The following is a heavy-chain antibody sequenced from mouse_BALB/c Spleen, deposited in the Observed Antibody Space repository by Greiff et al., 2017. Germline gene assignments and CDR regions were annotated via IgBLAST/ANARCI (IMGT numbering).Heavy chain of an antibody. D-gene: IGHD1-1*01. J-gene: IGHJ3*01. CDR3: GRCTVGGGSFAY. Sequence: EVQLQQSGPELVKPGASVKISCKASGYSFTGYYMNWVKQSPGKSLEWIGRINPDNGNTFYNQKFKGKATLTVDKSSTTAHMELLSLTSEDSAVYYCGRCTVGGGSFAYWGQGTLVTVSA. CDR1: GYSFTGYY. CDR2: INPDNGNT. V-gene: IGHV1-37*01.